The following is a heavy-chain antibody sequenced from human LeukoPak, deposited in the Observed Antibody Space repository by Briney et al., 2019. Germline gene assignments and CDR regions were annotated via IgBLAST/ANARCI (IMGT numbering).Heavy chain of an antibody. D-gene: IGHD3-22*01. J-gene: IGHJ4*02. CDR1: GFTFSSYA. Sequence: PGGSLRLSCAASGFTFSSYAMSWVRQAPGKVLEWVSAISGSGGSTYYADSVKGRFTISRDNSKNTLYLQMNSLRAEDTAVYYCAKDGGPGDSSGYYYFDYWGQGTLVTVSS. V-gene: IGHV3-23*01. CDR2: ISGSGGST. CDR3: AKDGGPGDSSGYYYFDY.